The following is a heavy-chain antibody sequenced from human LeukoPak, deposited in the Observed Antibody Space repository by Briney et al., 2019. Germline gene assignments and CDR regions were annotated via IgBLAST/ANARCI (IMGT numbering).Heavy chain of an antibody. V-gene: IGHV4-59*01. J-gene: IGHJ6*02. CDR3: ARAPADSTTVIYYYYYGMDV. CDR2: IYYSGST. Sequence: SETLSLTCTVSGGSISSYYWSWIRQPPGKGLEWIGYIYYSGSTNYNPSLKSRVTISVDTSKNQFSLKLSSVTAADTAVYYCARAPADSTTVIYYYYYGMDVWGQGTTVTVSS. CDR1: GGSISSYY. D-gene: IGHD4-17*01.